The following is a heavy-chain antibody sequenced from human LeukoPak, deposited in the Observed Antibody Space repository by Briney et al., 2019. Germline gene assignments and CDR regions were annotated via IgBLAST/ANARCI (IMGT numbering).Heavy chain of an antibody. V-gene: IGHV3-23*01. D-gene: IGHD3-3*01. CDR3: APPIGYYDFWSVP. CDR2: ISGSGGST. Sequence: GGSLRVSCADSGFTFSSYAMSWVRQAPGKGLEWVSAISGSGGSTYYADSVKGRFTISRDNSKNTLYLQMNSLRAEDTAVYYCAPPIGYYDFWSVPWGQGTLVTVSS. CDR1: GFTFSSYA. J-gene: IGHJ5*02.